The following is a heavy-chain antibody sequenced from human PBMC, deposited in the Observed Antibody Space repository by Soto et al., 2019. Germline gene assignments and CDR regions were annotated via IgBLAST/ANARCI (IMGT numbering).Heavy chain of an antibody. CDR3: GKGAVGGTFLFDF. CDR2: LSYDGSKS. J-gene: IGHJ4*02. Sequence: QVQLVESGGGVVQPGRSLRLSCGASGYTFATYAMHWVRQAPGTGMEWVAVLSYDGSKSYYADSVKGRFTISRDNSKNTLDLQMNSLRTEDAAVYYCGKGAVGGTFLFDFWGQGTLVTVSS. D-gene: IGHD1-26*01. V-gene: IGHV3-30*18. CDR1: GYTFATYA.